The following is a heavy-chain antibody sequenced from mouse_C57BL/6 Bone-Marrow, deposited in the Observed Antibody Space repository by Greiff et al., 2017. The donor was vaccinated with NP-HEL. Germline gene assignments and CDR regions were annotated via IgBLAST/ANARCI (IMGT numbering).Heavy chain of an antibody. J-gene: IGHJ3*01. CDR2: IYPGSGST. D-gene: IGHD1-1*01. CDR3: ARKGGYGSSRAY. CDR1: GYTFTSYW. V-gene: IGHV1-55*01. Sequence: QVQLQQSGAELVKPGASVKMSCKASGYTFTSYWITWVKQRPGQGLEWIGDIYPGSGSTNYNEKFKSKATLTVDTSSSTAYMQLSSLTSEDSAVYYCARKGGYGSSRAYWGQGTLVTVSA.